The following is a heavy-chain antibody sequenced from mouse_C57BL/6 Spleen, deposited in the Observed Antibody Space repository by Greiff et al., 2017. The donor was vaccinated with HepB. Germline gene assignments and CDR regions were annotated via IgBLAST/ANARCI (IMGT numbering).Heavy chain of an antibody. CDR2: IYPGDGDT. Sequence: QVQLKESGPELVKPGASVKISCKASGYAFSSSWMNWVKQRPGKGLEWIGRIYPGDGDTNYNGKFKGKATLTADKSSSTAYMQLSSLTSEDSAVYFCAYGSSLYWYFDVWGTGTTVTVSS. CDR3: AYGSSLYWYFDV. V-gene: IGHV1-82*01. D-gene: IGHD1-1*01. CDR1: GYAFSSSW. J-gene: IGHJ1*03.